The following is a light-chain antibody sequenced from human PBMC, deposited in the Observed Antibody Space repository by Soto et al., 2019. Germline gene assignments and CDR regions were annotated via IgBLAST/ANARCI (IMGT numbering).Light chain of an antibody. J-gene: IGKJ3*01. CDR3: QQLNSYPFT. Sequence: DIQLTQSPSFLSASVGDRVTITCRASQGISSFLAWYQQKPGKAPKLLIYSASTLQSGVPSRFSGSGSGTEFTLTISSLQPEDFATYCCQQLNSYPFTFGPGTKVDVK. CDR2: SAS. CDR1: QGISSF. V-gene: IGKV1-9*01.